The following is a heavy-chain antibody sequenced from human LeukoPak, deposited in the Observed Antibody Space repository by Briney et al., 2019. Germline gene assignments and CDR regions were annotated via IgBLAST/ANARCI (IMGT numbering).Heavy chain of an antibody. CDR1: GYTFTSCA. CDR3: ARGGSGSYLVAY. Sequence: ASVKVSCKASGYTFTSCAMHCVRQAPGQRLEWMGWINAGNGNTKYSQKFQGRVTITRDTSASTAYMELSSLRSEDTAVYYCARGGSGSYLVAYWGQGTLVTVSS. J-gene: IGHJ4*02. V-gene: IGHV1-3*01. D-gene: IGHD3-10*01. CDR2: INAGNGNT.